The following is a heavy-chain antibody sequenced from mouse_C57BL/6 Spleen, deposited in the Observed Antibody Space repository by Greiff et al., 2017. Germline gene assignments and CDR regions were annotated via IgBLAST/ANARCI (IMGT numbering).Heavy chain of an antibody. J-gene: IGHJ2*01. CDR3: TRFPPITTVGVDY. D-gene: IGHD1-1*01. CDR2: IDPETGGT. CDR1: GYTFTDYE. Sequence: QVQLQQSGAELVRPGASVTLSCKASGYTFTDYEMHWVKQTPVHGLEWIGAIDPETGGTAYNQKFKGKAILTADKSSSTAYMELRSLTSDASAVYYCTRFPPITTVGVDYWGQGTTLTVSS. V-gene: IGHV1-15*01.